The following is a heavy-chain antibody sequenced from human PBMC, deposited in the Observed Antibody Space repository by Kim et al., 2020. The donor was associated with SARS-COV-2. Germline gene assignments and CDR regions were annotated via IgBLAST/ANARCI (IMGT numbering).Heavy chain of an antibody. CDR3: AKDSLSSSWCFDY. D-gene: IGHD6-13*01. V-gene: IGHV3-23*01. CDR2: ISGSGGST. Sequence: GGSLRLSCAASGFTFSSYAMSWVRQAPGKGLEWVSGISGSGGSTYSADSVKGRFTISRDNSKNTLYLQMNSLRAEDTAVYYCAKDSLSSSWCFDYWGQGTLVTVSS. J-gene: IGHJ4*02. CDR1: GFTFSSYA.